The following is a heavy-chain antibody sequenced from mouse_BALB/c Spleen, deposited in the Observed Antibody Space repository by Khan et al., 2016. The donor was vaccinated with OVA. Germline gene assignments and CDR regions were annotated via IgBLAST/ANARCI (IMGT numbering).Heavy chain of an antibody. CDR1: GFTFSTYG. D-gene: IGHD1-1*01. CDR3: TRLAYYYDSEGFAY. CDR2: VSTGGSYT. V-gene: IGHV5-6*01. Sequence: EVQVVESGGDLVKPGGSLKLSCAASGFTFSTYGMSWVRQAPDKRLEWVATVSTGGSYTYYPDSVKGRFTISRENDKNTLYLQMSGLRSEDTAMFYCTRLAYYYDSEGFAYWGQATLVTVSA. J-gene: IGHJ3*01.